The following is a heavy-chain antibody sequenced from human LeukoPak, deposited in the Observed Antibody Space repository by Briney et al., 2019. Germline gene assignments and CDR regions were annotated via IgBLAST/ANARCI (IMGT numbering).Heavy chain of an antibody. J-gene: IGHJ5*02. CDR1: GYTFTSYG. Sequence: ASVKVSCKASGYTFTSYGISWVRQAPGQGLEWMGWISACNGNTNYAQKLQGRVTMTTDTSTSTAYMELRSLRSDDTAVYYCARVHPITMVRGVTYDPWGQGTLVTVSS. V-gene: IGHV1-18*01. CDR3: ARVHPITMVRGVTYDP. CDR2: ISACNGNT. D-gene: IGHD3-10*01.